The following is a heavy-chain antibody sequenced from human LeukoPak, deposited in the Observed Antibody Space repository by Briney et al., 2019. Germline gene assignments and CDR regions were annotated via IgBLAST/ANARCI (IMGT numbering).Heavy chain of an antibody. D-gene: IGHD6-6*01. Sequence: GGSLRLSCAASGFPFSVSWMHWFRQVPGKGLMWVSRITTDETTTYADSVRGRFSISRDNAKNTVYLQMNSLRVEDTAVYYCTRDYMGSLEYWGQGILVTVSS. CDR3: TRDYMGSLEY. V-gene: IGHV3-74*01. CDR2: ITTDETT. J-gene: IGHJ4*02. CDR1: GFPFSVSW.